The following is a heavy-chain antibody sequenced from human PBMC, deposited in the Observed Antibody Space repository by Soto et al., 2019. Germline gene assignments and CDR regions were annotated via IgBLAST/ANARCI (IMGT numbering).Heavy chain of an antibody. CDR1: GFTFSDYY. Sequence: LRLSCAASGFTFSDYYMSWIRQAPGKGLEWVSYISSSSSYTNYADSVKGRFTISRDNAKNSLYLQMNSLRAEDTAVYYCARDIVVVTAMIYNPFDIWGQGTMVTVSS. V-gene: IGHV3-11*06. CDR3: ARDIVVVTAMIYNPFDI. CDR2: ISSSSSYT. D-gene: IGHD2-21*02. J-gene: IGHJ3*02.